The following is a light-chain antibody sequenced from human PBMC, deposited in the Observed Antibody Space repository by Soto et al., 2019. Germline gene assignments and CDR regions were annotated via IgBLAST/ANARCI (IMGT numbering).Light chain of an antibody. CDR2: QDV. J-gene: IGLJ3*02. Sequence: SSELTQTPSVSVSPGQTATITCSGDKLGDKYASWYQQRAGQSPVVVIYQDVKRPSGIPERFSGSNSGNTATLTISGTQAVEEADYYCQAWDSSTVVFGGGTKLTVL. CDR1: KLGDKY. V-gene: IGLV3-1*01. CDR3: QAWDSSTVV.